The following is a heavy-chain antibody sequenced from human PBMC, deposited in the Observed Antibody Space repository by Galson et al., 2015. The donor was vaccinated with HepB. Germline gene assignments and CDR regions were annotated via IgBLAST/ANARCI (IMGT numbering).Heavy chain of an antibody. CDR1: GYTFTTYG. CDR3: ARDRCGGDCYDDYFDH. CDR2: VSSGNGNT. D-gene: IGHD2-21*01. V-gene: IGHV1-3*01. Sequence: SVKVSCKASGYTFTTYGMHWVRQAPGQRLEYMGWVSSGNGNTKYSQRFQGRVTITRDTSASTVYMELTTLTSEDTAVYYCARDRCGGDCYDDYFDHWGQGTLVTVSS. J-gene: IGHJ4*02.